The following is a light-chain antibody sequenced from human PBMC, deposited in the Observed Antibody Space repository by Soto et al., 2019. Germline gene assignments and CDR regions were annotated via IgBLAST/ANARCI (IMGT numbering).Light chain of an antibody. CDR2: DVS. V-gene: IGLV2-14*01. CDR1: SSDVGGYNY. CDR3: CSYTSSSTPNYV. Sequence: QSALTQPASVSGSPLQSITISCTGTSSDVGGYNYVSWYQQHPGKAPKLMIYDVSDRPSGVSNRFSGSKSGNTASLTISGLQAEDEADYYCCSYTSSSTPNYVFGIGTKVTVL. J-gene: IGLJ1*01.